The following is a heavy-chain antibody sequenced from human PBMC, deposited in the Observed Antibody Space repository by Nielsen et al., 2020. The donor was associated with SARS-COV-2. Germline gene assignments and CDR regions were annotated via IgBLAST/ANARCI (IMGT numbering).Heavy chain of an antibody. CDR1: GFTFSSYS. CDR2: ISSSGSYI. CDR3: ARGSVAGLPDAFDI. D-gene: IGHD6-19*01. Sequence: GGSLRLSCAASGFTFSSYSMNWVRQAPGKGLEWVSSISSSGSYIYYADAVKGRFTISRDNAKNSLYLQMNSLRAEDTAVYYCARGSVAGLPDAFDIWGQGTMVTVSS. J-gene: IGHJ3*02. V-gene: IGHV3-21*01.